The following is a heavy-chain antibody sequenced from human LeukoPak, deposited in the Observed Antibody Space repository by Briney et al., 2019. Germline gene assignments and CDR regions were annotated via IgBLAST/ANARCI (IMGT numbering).Heavy chain of an antibody. Sequence: PGGSLRLSCAASGFIFSSYAVHWVRQDPGKGLEWVAFISFDGSNKYYADSVKGRFTISRDNSKNTLYLQMNSLRAEDTAVYYCARQVAGLDYWGQGTLVTVSS. CDR1: GFIFSSYA. V-gene: IGHV3-30-3*01. J-gene: IGHJ4*02. CDR3: ARQVAGLDY. CDR2: ISFDGSNK. D-gene: IGHD6-19*01.